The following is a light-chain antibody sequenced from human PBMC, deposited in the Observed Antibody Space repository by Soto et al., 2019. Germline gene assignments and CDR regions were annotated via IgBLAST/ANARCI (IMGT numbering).Light chain of an antibody. CDR1: SSDVGNYNL. V-gene: IGLV2-23*01. CDR2: EDS. Sequence: SVLTQPASVSGSPGQSITISCTGTSSDVGNYNLVSWYQQHPGKAPKLMIYEDSKRPSGVSNRFSGSKSGSTASLTISGLQAVDEADYYCCSYAGSGTYVFGTGTKLTVL. J-gene: IGLJ1*01. CDR3: CSYAGSGTYV.